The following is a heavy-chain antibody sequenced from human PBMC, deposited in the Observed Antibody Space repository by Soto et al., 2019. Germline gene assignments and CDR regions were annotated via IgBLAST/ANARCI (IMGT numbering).Heavy chain of an antibody. CDR1: GYTFTSYD. CDR3: VIAGGKWLVRQPSDY. CDR2: MNPNSGNT. V-gene: IGHV1-8*01. Sequence: ASVKVSCKASGYTFTSYDINWVRQATGQGLEWMGWMNPNSGNTGYAQKFQGRVTMTRNTSISTAYMELSSLRSEDTAVYYCVIAGGKWLVRQPSDYWGQGPLVTVYS. D-gene: IGHD6-19*01. J-gene: IGHJ4*02.